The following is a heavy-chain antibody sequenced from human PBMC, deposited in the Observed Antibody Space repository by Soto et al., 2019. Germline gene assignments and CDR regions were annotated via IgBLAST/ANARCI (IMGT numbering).Heavy chain of an antibody. CDR1: GFTFSTYA. CDR3: AKDLYGDYGGVDY. V-gene: IGHV3-23*01. J-gene: IGHJ4*02. Sequence: EVQLLDSGGGLVQPGGSLRLSCAASGFTFSTYAMSWVRQAPGKGVEWVSTITGSGSSTYYADSVKGRFTISRDNSKNTLSLQMNSLRAEDTAVYYCAKDLYGDYGGVDYWGQGTLVTVSS. CDR2: ITGSGSST. D-gene: IGHD4-17*01.